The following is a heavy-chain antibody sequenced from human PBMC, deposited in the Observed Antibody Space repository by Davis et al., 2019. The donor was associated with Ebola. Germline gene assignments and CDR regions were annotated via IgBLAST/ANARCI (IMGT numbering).Heavy chain of an antibody. J-gene: IGHJ4*02. CDR2: ISFDGSNK. D-gene: IGHD6-13*01. CDR1: GFTFTRFP. CDR3: ARDFGLAAAGTAFDY. Sequence: GESLKISCAASGFTFTRFPMHWVRQAPGKGLEWVALISFDGSNKYYADSVKGRFTISRDNSNNTLYVQMNSLRPEDTAVYYCARDFGLAAAGTAFDYWGQGTLVTVSS. V-gene: IGHV3-30*04.